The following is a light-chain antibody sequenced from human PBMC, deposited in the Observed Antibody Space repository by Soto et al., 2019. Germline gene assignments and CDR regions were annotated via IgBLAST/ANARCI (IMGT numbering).Light chain of an antibody. Sequence: QSVLTQPPSMSGAPGQTVTISCTGSSSNIGAGYDVHWYQLLPGTAPQLLIYGNTNRPSGVPDRFSGSKSGTSASLAITGLRAEDEADYYCQSPDSGLNTWVFGGGTKLTVL. J-gene: IGLJ3*02. CDR1: SSNIGAGYD. CDR3: QSPDSGLNTWV. CDR2: GNT. V-gene: IGLV1-40*01.